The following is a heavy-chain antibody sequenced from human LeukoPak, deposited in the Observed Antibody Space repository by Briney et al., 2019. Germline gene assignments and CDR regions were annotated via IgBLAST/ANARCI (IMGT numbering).Heavy chain of an antibody. J-gene: IGHJ4*02. D-gene: IGHD4-17*01. CDR3: AKGRGTTVTSAANY. V-gene: IGHV3-20*04. CDR1: GFTFEDYG. Sequence: GGSLRLSCAASGFTFEDYGMSWVRQAPGKGLEWVSGINWHGDRTGYADSVKGRFTISRDNAKNSLSLQMNSLRAEDTAVYYCAKGRGTTVTSAANYWGQGTLVTVSS. CDR2: INWHGDRT.